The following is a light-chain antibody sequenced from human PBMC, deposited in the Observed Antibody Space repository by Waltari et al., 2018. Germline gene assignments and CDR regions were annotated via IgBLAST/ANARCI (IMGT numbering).Light chain of an antibody. J-gene: IGKJ4*01. V-gene: IGKV4-1*01. Sequence: DIVMTQSPESLAVSLGGRATINCKSSQSVLYSSNNKNYLAWYQQKPGQPPKLLIYWACTRESGVPDRFSGSGSGTYFTLIISSLQAEDVAVYYCQQYYRTPLTFGGGTKVEIK. CDR1: QSVLYSSNNKNY. CDR2: WAC. CDR3: QQYYRTPLT.